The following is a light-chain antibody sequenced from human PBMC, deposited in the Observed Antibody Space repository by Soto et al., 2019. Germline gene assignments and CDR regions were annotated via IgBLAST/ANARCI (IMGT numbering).Light chain of an antibody. V-gene: IGKV3D-15*01. CDR1: QSVSSN. J-gene: IGKJ1*01. Sequence: EKVMTQSPATLSVSPGERATLSCRASQSVSSNLAWYQLKPGQAPRLLIYGASTRATGIPARFSGSGSGTEFTLTISSLQSEDFATYYCQQSYSTPWTFGQGTKVEIK. CDR3: QQSYSTPWT. CDR2: GAS.